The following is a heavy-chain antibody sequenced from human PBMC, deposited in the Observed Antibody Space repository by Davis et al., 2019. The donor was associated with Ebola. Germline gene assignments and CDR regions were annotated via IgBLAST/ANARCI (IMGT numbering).Heavy chain of an antibody. D-gene: IGHD1-26*01. V-gene: IGHV3-74*01. J-gene: IGHJ4*02. CDR3: ARGRVSGSYYWGY. CDR2: INSDGSST. Sequence: GESLKIPCAASGFTFSSYWMHWVRQAPGKGLVWVSRINSDGSSTSYADSVKGRFTISRDNAKNTLYLQMNSLRAEDTAVYYCARGRVSGSYYWGYWGQGTLVTVSS. CDR1: GFTFSSYW.